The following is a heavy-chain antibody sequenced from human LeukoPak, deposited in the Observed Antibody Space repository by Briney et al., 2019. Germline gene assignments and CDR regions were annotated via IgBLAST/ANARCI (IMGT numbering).Heavy chain of an antibody. CDR3: ARDSRHAFDI. Sequence: GGSLRLSCAASGFTFTSYSMNWVRQAPGKGLEWVSYISSGSGTIYYADSVKGRFTISRDNAQNSLYLQMNSLRDEDSAVYYCARDSRHAFDIWGQGTRVTVSS. J-gene: IGHJ3*02. CDR2: ISSGSGTI. V-gene: IGHV3-48*02. CDR1: GFTFTSYS.